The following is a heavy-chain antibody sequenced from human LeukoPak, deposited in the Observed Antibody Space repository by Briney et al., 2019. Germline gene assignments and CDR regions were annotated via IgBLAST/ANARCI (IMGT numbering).Heavy chain of an antibody. J-gene: IGHJ4*02. Sequence: PSETLSLTCTVSGGSIRSSSHNWDWIRQPPGKGLEYIGSIFYSGSTYYNPSLTSRVTISVDTSKNQFSLKLSSVPAADTAVYYCARRPKQPGFWSGYVDYWGQGILVTVSP. CDR3: ARRPKQPGFWSGYVDY. CDR2: IFYSGST. V-gene: IGHV4-39*01. CDR1: GGSIRSSSHN. D-gene: IGHD3-3*01.